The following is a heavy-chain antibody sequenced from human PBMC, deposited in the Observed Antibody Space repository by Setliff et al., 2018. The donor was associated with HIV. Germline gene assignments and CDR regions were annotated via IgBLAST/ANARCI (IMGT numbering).Heavy chain of an antibody. Sequence: GGPLRLSCAASGFTLSDHYIDWIRQPPGKGLEWVGRITAKFNGYVKEYAASVQGRFTISRDDSKDSLFLQMNNLKTEDTAVYYCVRAAAGLDIWSQKILVTVSS. CDR1: GFTLSDHY. D-gene: IGHD3-16*01. CDR2: ITAKFNGYVK. J-gene: IGHJ4*02. CDR3: VRAAAGLDI. V-gene: IGHV3-72*01.